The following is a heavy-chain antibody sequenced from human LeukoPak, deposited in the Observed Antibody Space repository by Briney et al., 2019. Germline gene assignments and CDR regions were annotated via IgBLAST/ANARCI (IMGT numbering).Heavy chain of an antibody. CDR2: INPNSGGT. CDR1: GYTFTGYY. J-gene: IGHJ4*02. Sequence: GASVKVSCKASGYTFTGYYMHWVRQAPGQGLEWMGWINPNSGGTNYAQKFQGRVTMTTDTSTSTAYMELRSLRSDDTAVYYCARDLIAYYYGSGSYDYWGQGTLVTVSS. D-gene: IGHD3-10*01. CDR3: ARDLIAYYYGSGSYDY. V-gene: IGHV1-2*02.